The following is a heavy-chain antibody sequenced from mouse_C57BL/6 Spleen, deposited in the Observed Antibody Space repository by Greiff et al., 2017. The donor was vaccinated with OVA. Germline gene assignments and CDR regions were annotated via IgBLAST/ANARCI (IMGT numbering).Heavy chain of an antibody. J-gene: IGHJ2*01. CDR2: INPKYGTT. CDR1: GYSFTDYY. Sequence: EVQLQQSGPELVKPGASVKLSCKASGYSFTDYYMNWVKQSPGKSLEWIGVINPKYGTTSYNQKFKGKATLTVDQSTSTAYMQLSSLTSEDSAVYFCARGVLGSYCFDYWGQGTTLTVSA. V-gene: IGHV1-39*01. CDR3: ARGVLGSYCFDY. D-gene: IGHD1-1*02.